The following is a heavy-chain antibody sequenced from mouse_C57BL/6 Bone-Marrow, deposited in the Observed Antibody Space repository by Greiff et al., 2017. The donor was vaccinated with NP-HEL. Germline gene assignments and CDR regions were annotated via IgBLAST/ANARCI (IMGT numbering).Heavy chain of an antibody. J-gene: IGHJ2*01. Sequence: QVQLKQSGPGLVKPSQSLFLTCSITGFPITSGYYWIWIRQSPGKPLEWMGYITHSGETFYNPSLQSPISITRETSKNQFFLQLNSVTTEDTAMYYCAGDNGLGLDYWGQGTTLTVSS. CDR3: AGDNGLGLDY. V-gene: IGHV12-3*01. CDR2: ITHSGET. D-gene: IGHD4-1*01. CDR1: GFPITSGYY.